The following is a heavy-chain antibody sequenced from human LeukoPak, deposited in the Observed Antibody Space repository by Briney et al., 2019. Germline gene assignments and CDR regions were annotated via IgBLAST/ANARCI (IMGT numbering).Heavy chain of an antibody. CDR1: GFTFSSYA. Sequence: GGSLRLSCAASGFTFSSYAMSWVRQAPGKGLEWVSAISGSGGSTYYADSVKGRFTISRDNSKNTLYLQMNSLRAEDTAVYYCAKDPRYCSSTSCYTSIDYYFDYWGQGTLVTVSS. CDR2: ISGSGGST. CDR3: AKDPRYCSSTSCYTSIDYYFDY. V-gene: IGHV3-23*01. D-gene: IGHD2-2*02. J-gene: IGHJ4*02.